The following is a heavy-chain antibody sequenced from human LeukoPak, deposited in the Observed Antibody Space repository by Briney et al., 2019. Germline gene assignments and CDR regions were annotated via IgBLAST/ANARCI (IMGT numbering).Heavy chain of an antibody. CDR3: AGDPPGTPVGFDI. CDR2: ITPMSATP. D-gene: IGHD3-10*01. CDR1: AGTFSRYA. Sequence: ASVKVPCKTSAGTFSRYAISWVRQAPGQGLEWMGRITPMSATPSQTQWIQGRVTITADISTNTVYLDLSSLRSEDTALYFCAGDPPGTPVGFDIWGQGTMVTVSS. J-gene: IGHJ3*02. V-gene: IGHV1-69*06.